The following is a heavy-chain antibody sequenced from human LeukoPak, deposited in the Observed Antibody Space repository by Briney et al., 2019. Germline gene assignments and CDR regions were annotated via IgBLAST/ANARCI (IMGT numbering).Heavy chain of an antibody. CDR1: GGSFSGYY. CDR2: IFYSGST. V-gene: IGHV4-34*12. J-gene: IGHJ3*02. D-gene: IGHD3-22*01. Sequence: SETLSLTCAVYGGSFSGYYWSWIRQPPGKGLEWIGNIFYSGSTYYSPSLRSRVTISVDTSKNQFSLKLSSVTAADTAVYYCARDQGGYDSSGYYGDAFDIWGQGTMVTVSS. CDR3: ARDQGGYDSSGYYGDAFDI.